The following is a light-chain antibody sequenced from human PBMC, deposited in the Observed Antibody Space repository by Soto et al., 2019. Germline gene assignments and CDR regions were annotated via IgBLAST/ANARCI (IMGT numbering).Light chain of an antibody. Sequence: EIVLTQSPCTLSLSPGERATLSCWASQSVRSTYLAWYQQKTGQAPRLLIYCASSRATGIPDRFSGSGSATAFTLTISRMEPEDFAVYYCHQYGSSQFTFGGGTKVDIK. J-gene: IGKJ4*01. CDR2: CAS. V-gene: IGKV3-20*01. CDR3: HQYGSSQFT. CDR1: QSVRSTY.